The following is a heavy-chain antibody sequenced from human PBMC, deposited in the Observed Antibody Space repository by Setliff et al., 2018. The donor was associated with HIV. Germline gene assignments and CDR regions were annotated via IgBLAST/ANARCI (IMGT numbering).Heavy chain of an antibody. CDR3: SSQPAYSTDWYPPGYFDF. V-gene: IGHV4-59*08. CDR2: IYYSGRT. D-gene: IGHD6-19*01. Sequence: SETLSLTCSVSGGPISSYYWSWIRQPTGKGLEWIGYIYYSGRTNYNPSLKSRVTISVDTARNQFSLKLSSVTAADTAVYYCSSQPAYSTDWYPPGYFDFWGQGTLVTVSS. J-gene: IGHJ4*02. CDR1: GGPISSYY.